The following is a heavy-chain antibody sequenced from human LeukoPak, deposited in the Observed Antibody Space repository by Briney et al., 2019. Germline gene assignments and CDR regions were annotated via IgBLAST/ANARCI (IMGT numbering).Heavy chain of an antibody. CDR2: ISWNSGSI. CDR3: AKRSGINYGYFDS. J-gene: IGHJ4*02. D-gene: IGHD1-26*01. Sequence: PGGSLRLSCAASGFTFDDYAMHWVRQAPGKGLEWVSGISWNSGSIGYADSVKGRFTISRDNSKNTAYLQMNSLRAEDTAVYYCAKRSGINYGYFDSWGQGTLVTVSS. V-gene: IGHV3-9*01. CDR1: GFTFDDYA.